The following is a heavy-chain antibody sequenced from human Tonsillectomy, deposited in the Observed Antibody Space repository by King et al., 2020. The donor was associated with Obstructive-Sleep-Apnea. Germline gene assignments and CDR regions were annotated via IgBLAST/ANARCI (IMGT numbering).Heavy chain of an antibody. CDR2: IYYSGRT. V-gene: IGHV4-59*01. CDR1: GGSISSYY. CDR3: ARGRYYGSGSFPYYFDY. D-gene: IGHD3-10*01. Sequence: QLQESGPRLVKPSETLSLTCTVSGGSISSYYWSWIRRPPGKGLEWICFIYYSGRTNYNPSLKSRVTISVDTSKNQFSLKLSSVTAADTAVYYCARGRYYGSGSFPYYFDYWGQGALVTVSS. J-gene: IGHJ4*02.